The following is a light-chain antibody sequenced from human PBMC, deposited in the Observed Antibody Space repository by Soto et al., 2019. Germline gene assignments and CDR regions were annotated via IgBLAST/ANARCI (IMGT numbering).Light chain of an antibody. V-gene: IGKV3-11*01. CDR1: QSVNSY. Sequence: EIVLTQSPATLSLSPGERATLSCRASQSVNSYLAWYQHKPGQSPRLLIYDASIRAPGIPARFSGSGSGTDFTLTISSLEPEDFAVYYCQQRSNWITFGGGTKVEIK. J-gene: IGKJ4*01. CDR2: DAS. CDR3: QQRSNWIT.